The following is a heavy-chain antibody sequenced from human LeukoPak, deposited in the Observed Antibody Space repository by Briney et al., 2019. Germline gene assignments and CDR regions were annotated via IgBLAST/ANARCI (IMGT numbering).Heavy chain of an antibody. D-gene: IGHD6-13*01. CDR1: GGSISSYY. CDR2: IYTSGST. V-gene: IGHV4-4*09. CDR3: AAAAGPGIFDY. Sequence: SQTLSLTCTVSGGSISSYYCSWIRQPPGQGLEWIGYIYTSGSTNYNPSLKSRVTISVGTSKNQFSLKLSSVTAADTAVYYCAAAAGPGIFDYWGQGTLVTVSS. J-gene: IGHJ4*02.